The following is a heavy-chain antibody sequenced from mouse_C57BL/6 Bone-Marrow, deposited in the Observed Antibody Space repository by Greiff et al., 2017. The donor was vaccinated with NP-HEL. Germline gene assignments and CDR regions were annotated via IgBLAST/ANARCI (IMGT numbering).Heavy chain of an antibody. CDR1: GYSFTSGYY. V-gene: IGHV3-6*01. D-gene: IGHD2-3*01. CDR2: IRYVGSN. J-gene: IGHJ2*01. Sequence: EVQLVESGPGLVKPSQSLSLTCSVTGYSFTSGYYWNWIRQSPGNKLEWMGYIRYVGSNNYNPSFQNRIPITRATSKTQFFLKLSSVTTEDAATYCCARTPLLDCYYGYWGQGTTLTVAS. CDR3: ARTPLLDCYYGY.